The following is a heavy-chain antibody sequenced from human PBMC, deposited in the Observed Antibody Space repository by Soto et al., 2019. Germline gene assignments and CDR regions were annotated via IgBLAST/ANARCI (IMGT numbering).Heavy chain of an antibody. Sequence: QVHLQESGPRLVKPSETLSLTCTVSGGSISNYYWSWIRQPPGRGLEWIGHIFYSGSTNYNPALKSRVTISVDTSMSQFSLQLSSVTAADTAVYYWAKDSGYNYGYFRWFDPWGQGTLVTVSS. CDR3: AKDSGYNYGYFRWFDP. J-gene: IGHJ5*02. CDR1: GGSISNYY. D-gene: IGHD5-18*01. V-gene: IGHV4-59*01. CDR2: IFYSGST.